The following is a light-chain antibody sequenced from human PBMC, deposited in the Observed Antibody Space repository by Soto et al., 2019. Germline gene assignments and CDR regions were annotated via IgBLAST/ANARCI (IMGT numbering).Light chain of an antibody. CDR3: HQYSNTFRT. Sequence: EILMTQSPATLSLSPGERATLSCRASQSVSIKLAWYQQKPGQAPRLLIYGTSTRATGVPARFSGSGSGTEFTLTISNLQAEDSAVYHCHQYSNTFRTFGQGTKVDIK. V-gene: IGKV3-15*01. CDR2: GTS. J-gene: IGKJ1*01. CDR1: QSVSIK.